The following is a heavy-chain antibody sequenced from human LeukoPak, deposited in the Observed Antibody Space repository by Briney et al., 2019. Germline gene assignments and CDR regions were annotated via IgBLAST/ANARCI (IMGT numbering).Heavy chain of an antibody. CDR3: ARGYYYGSGSYSGNWFDP. J-gene: IGHJ5*02. D-gene: IGHD3-10*01. CDR1: GGSFSGYY. V-gene: IGHV4-34*01. CDR2: INHSGST. Sequence: PSETLSLTCAVYGGSFSGYYWSWIRQPPGKGLEWIGEINHSGSTNYNPSLKRRVTISVEKSKNQFSLKLSSVTAADTAVYYCARGYYYGSGSYSGNWFDPWGQGTLVTVSS.